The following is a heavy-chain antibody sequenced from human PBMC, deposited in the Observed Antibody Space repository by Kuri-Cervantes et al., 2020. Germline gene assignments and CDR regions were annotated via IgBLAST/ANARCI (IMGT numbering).Heavy chain of an antibody. D-gene: IGHD2-2*01. CDR1: GFTFSSYG. CDR3: AKIPRCSSTSCYGDY. CDR2: ISYDGSNK. V-gene: IGHV3-30*18. Sequence: GGSLRLSCAASGFTFSSYGMHWVRQAPGKGLEWVAVISYDGSNKYYADSVKGRFTISRDNSKNTLYLQMNSLRAEDTAVYYCAKIPRCSSTSCYGDYWGQGTLVTGSS. J-gene: IGHJ4*02.